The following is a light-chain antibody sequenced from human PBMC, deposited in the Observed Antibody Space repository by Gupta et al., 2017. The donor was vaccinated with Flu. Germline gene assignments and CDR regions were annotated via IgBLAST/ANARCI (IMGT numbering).Light chain of an antibody. CDR3: SSYKTTNTLGV. Sequence: QSALNQPASVSGSPGQSITISCTGTSSDVGGYKYVSWYHQHQGKAPKLMMFEVSNRPSGVSDRFSGSKSGATASLNISGLQAEDEADYYCSSYKTTNTLGVFGGGTNLTVL. CDR1: SSDVGGYKY. CDR2: EVS. V-gene: IGLV2-14*01. J-gene: IGLJ3*02.